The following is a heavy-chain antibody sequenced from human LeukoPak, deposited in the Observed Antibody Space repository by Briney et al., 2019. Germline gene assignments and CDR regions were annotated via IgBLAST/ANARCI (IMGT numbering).Heavy chain of an antibody. CDR1: GFTFSSYG. CDR2: IRYEGKEK. V-gene: IGHV3-30*02. D-gene: IGHD3-10*01. J-gene: IGHJ5*02. Sequence: PGGSLRLSCATSGFTFSSYGMHWVRQAPGEGLEWVAFIRYEGKEKFYADSVKGRFTISRDNSKNALYLEMNSLRPEDTAVYYCAKDLMRDRWFGESWGQGTLVTVSS. CDR3: AKDLMRDRWFGES.